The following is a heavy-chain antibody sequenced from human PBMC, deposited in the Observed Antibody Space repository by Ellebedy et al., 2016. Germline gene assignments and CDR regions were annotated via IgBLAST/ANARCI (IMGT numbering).Heavy chain of an antibody. CDR3: AKGTMDYFYH. CDR2: ISWDSAVI. CDR1: GFTFNDYA. D-gene: IGHD4/OR15-4a*01. Sequence: SLKISXAGSGFTFNDYALHWVRQAPGKGLEWVSGISWDSAVIGYGGSVKDRFTISKDSAKNYLYLQMNSLRPEDTAFYYCAKGTMDYFYHWGQGTLVTVSS. J-gene: IGHJ4*02. V-gene: IGHV3-9*01.